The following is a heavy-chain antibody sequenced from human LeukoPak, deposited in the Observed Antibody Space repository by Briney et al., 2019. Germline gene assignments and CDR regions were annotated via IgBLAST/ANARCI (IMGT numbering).Heavy chain of an antibody. Sequence: PGGSLRLSCAASGFTFSSYEMNWVRQAPGKGLEWVSYISSSGSTIYYADSVKGRFTISRDSAKNSLYLQMNSLRAEDTAVYYCARGMGSSRSSIDYWGQGTLVTVSS. CDR3: ARGMGSSRSSIDY. CDR2: ISSSGSTI. CDR1: GFTFSSYE. J-gene: IGHJ4*02. D-gene: IGHD1-26*01. V-gene: IGHV3-48*03.